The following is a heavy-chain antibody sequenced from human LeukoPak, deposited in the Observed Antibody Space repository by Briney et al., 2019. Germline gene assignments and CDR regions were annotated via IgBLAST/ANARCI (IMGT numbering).Heavy chain of an antibody. CDR1: GFTFSSYA. CDR2: ISGRGVGT. D-gene: IGHD6-13*01. Sequence: PGGSLRLSCAASGFTFSSYAVSWVRQAPGKGLEWVSGISGRGVGTYYADSVKGRFTISRDNSNNTLYLQMNSLRVEDTAVYYCAKGRGQQLVIDSWGQGTLVTVSS. CDR3: AKGRGQQLVIDS. V-gene: IGHV3-23*01. J-gene: IGHJ4*02.